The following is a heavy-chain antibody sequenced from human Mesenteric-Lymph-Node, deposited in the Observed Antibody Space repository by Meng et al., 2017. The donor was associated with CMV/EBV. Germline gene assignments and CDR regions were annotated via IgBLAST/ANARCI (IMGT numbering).Heavy chain of an antibody. CDR3: ARDLRAVVAAPEFFDS. CDR1: GDPFSNAA. J-gene: IGHJ4*02. Sequence: SGDPFSNAAINWIRQAPGQGLEWMGRIIPHLDIPNYSEKFQDRITITADKSTSTVSLELRSLRSADTAMYYCARDLRAVVAAPEFFDSWGQGTLVTVSS. V-gene: IGHV1-69*04. D-gene: IGHD2-15*01. CDR2: IIPHLDIP.